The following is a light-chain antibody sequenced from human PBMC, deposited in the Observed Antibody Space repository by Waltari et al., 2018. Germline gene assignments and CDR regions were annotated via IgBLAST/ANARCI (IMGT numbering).Light chain of an antibody. CDR1: QSVLYSSENKNY. Sequence: DIVMTQSPDSLAVSLGERATINCKSSQSVLYSSENKNYLAWYQQKPGQPPKLLIYWGSSRESGVPDRCSGSESGTDFTLTISSLRAEDVAVYYCHQYYTTPWTFGQGTKVEIK. J-gene: IGKJ1*01. V-gene: IGKV4-1*01. CDR3: HQYYTTPWT. CDR2: WGS.